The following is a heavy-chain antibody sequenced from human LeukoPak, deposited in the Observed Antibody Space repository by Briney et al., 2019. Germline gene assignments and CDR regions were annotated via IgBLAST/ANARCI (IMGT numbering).Heavy chain of an antibody. CDR3: AKDHVTIFGVVTPLGY. V-gene: IGHV3-23*01. Sequence: GGSLRLSCAASGFTFSSYAMSWVRQAPGKGLEWVSAISGSGGSTYYADSVKGRFTISRDNSKNTLYLQMNSLRAEDTAVYYCAKDHVTIFGVVTPLGYWGQGTLVTVSS. CDR2: ISGSGGST. J-gene: IGHJ4*02. CDR1: GFTFSSYA. D-gene: IGHD3-3*01.